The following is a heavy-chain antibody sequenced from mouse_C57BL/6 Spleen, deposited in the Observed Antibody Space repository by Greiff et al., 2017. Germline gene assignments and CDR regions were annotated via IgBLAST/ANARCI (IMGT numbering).Heavy chain of an antibody. Sequence: QVQLQQPGAELVKPGASVKLSCKASGYTFTSYWMHWVKQRPGQGLEWIGMIHPNSGSTNYNEKFKSKATLTVDKSSSTAYMQRSSLTSEDSAVYYCARSYDYEGGYYAMDYWGQGTSVTVSS. CDR1: GYTFTSYW. D-gene: IGHD2-4*01. CDR3: ARSYDYEGGYYAMDY. V-gene: IGHV1-64*01. CDR2: IHPNSGST. J-gene: IGHJ4*01.